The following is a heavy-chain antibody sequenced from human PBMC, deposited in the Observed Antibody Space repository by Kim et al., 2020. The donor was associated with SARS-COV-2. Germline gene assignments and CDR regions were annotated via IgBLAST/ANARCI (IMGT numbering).Heavy chain of an antibody. CDR1: GYTFTAFY. CDR2: INTYSGGA. D-gene: IGHD5-18*01. V-gene: IGHV1-2*06. CDR3: TRDDTSGYSVY. Sequence: ASVKVSCKTSGYTFTAFYIHWVRQAPGQGLEWVGRINTYSGGANYARKFQGKVTITKDTSIDTAYMDLSGLTSDDTAVYFCTRDDTSGYSVYWGQGTLV. J-gene: IGHJ4*02.